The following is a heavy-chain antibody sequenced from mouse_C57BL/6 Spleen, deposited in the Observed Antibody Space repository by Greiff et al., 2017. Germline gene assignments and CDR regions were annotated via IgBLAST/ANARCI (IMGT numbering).Heavy chain of an antibody. J-gene: IGHJ2*01. CDR3: ARWGITTVVGGYFDY. CDR1: GYTFTSYW. CDR2: IYPGSGST. Sequence: QVQLQQPGAELVKPGASVKMSCKASGYTFTSYWITWVKQRPGQGLAWIGDIYPGSGSTNYNEKFKSKATLTVDTSSSTAYMQLSSLTSEDSAVYYCARWGITTVVGGYFDYWGQGTTLTVSS. V-gene: IGHV1-55*01. D-gene: IGHD1-1*01.